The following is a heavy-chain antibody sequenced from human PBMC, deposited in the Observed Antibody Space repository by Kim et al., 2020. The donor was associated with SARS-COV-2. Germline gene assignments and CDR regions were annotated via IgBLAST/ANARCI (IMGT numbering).Heavy chain of an antibody. CDR3: ATTMTTVMGAFDI. Sequence: SPSRKSRVPISVDTSKNQFSLKLSSATAADTAVYYCATTMTTVMGAFDIWGQGTMVTVSS. D-gene: IGHD4-17*01. V-gene: IGHV4-59*01. J-gene: IGHJ3*02.